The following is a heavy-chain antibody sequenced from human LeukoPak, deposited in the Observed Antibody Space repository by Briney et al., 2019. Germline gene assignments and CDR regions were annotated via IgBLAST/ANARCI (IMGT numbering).Heavy chain of an antibody. CDR3: ARAATVLLWFGELSPTRFDY. V-gene: IGHV4-31*03. CDR1: GGSISSGGYY. CDR2: IYYSGST. Sequence: SQTLSLTCTVSGGSISSGGYYWSWIRQHPGTGLEWIVYIYYSGSTYYNPSLKSRVTISVDTSKNQFSLKLSSVTAADTAVYYCARAATVLLWFGELSPTRFDYWGQGTLVTVSS. J-gene: IGHJ4*02. D-gene: IGHD3-10*01.